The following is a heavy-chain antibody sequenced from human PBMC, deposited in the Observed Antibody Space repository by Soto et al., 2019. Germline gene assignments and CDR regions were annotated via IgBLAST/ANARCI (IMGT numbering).Heavy chain of an antibody. J-gene: IGHJ4*02. Sequence: QVQLVESGGGVVQPGRSLRLSCAPSGFTFSSYGMHWVRQAPGKGLEWVAVIWYDGSNKYYADSVKGRFTISRDNSKNTLYLQMISLRAEDTAVYYCARDSYGVDYWGQGTLVTVSS. V-gene: IGHV3-33*01. D-gene: IGHD1-26*01. CDR2: IWYDGSNK. CDR3: ARDSYGVDY. CDR1: GFTFSSYG.